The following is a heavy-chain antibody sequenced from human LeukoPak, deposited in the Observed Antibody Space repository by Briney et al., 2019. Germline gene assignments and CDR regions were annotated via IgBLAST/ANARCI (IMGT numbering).Heavy chain of an antibody. CDR2: ITSDGSGT. V-gene: IGHV3-74*01. Sequence: GGSLRLSCAVSGFTFSDYWMHWVRQAPGKGLEWISRITSDGSGTSYADSVKGRFTISRDNGKNTLYLQMSSLRAEDTAVYYCAKEASKNYYGSGSYYSDYWGQGTLVTVSS. J-gene: IGHJ4*02. CDR3: AKEASKNYYGSGSYYSDY. D-gene: IGHD3-10*01. CDR1: GFTFSDYW.